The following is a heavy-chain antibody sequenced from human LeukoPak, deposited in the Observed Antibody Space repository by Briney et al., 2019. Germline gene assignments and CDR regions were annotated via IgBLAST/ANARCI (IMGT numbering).Heavy chain of an antibody. V-gene: IGHV3-7*03. CDR3: AIAAAGTRY. CDR1: GFTFSSYW. J-gene: IGHJ4*02. CDR2: IKQDGSEK. Sequence: GGSLRLSCAASGFTFSSYWMSWVRQAPGKGREWVANIKQDGSEKYYVDSVKGRFIISRDNAKNSLYVQMNSLRAEDTAVYYCAIAAAGTRYWGQGTLVTVSS. D-gene: IGHD6-13*01.